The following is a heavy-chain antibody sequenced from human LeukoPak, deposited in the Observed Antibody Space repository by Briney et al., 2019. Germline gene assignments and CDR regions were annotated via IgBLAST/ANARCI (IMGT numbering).Heavy chain of an antibody. J-gene: IGHJ4*02. Sequence: GGSLRLSCAASGFTFGSYWMHWVRQAPGKGLVWVSRIHSDGSSTNYADSVKGRFTISRDNAKNTLYLQMNTLRAEDTAVYYCARDDAAAGIIFDYWGQGTLVTVSS. CDR2: IHSDGSST. D-gene: IGHD6-13*01. V-gene: IGHV3-74*01. CDR3: ARDDAAAGIIFDY. CDR1: GFTFGSYW.